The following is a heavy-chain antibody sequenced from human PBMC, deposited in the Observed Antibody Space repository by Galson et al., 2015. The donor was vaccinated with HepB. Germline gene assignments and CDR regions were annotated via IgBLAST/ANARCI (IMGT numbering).Heavy chain of an antibody. Sequence: SLRLSCAASGFTFSSYGMHWVRQAPGKGLEWVAVISYDGSNKYYADSVKGRFTISRDNSKNTLYLQMNSLRAEDTAVYYCFLEWPLNWFDPWGQGTLVTVSS. CDR3: FLEWPLNWFDP. D-gene: IGHD3-3*01. CDR2: ISYDGSNK. J-gene: IGHJ5*02. V-gene: IGHV3-30*03. CDR1: GFTFSSYG.